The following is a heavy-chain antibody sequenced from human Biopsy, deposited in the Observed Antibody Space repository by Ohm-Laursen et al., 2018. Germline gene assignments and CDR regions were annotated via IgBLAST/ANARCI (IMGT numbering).Heavy chain of an antibody. V-gene: IGHV3-21*01. D-gene: IGHD6-6*01. CDR3: ARDSSRRAREGGMDV. Sequence: SPRLSCAASGFSVSSYDMNWVRQAPGKGLEWISYISETSSHIYDADSVRGRFTVARDIAKNSLYLQLNGLRVEDTAVYYCARDSSRRAREGGMDVWGQGTTVTVSS. J-gene: IGHJ6*02. CDR2: ISETSSHI. CDR1: GFSVSSYD.